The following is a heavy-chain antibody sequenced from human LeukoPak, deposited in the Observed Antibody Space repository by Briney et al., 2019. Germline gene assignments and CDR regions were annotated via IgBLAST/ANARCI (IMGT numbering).Heavy chain of an antibody. CDR1: GFTFSSYA. CDR3: AKPKYSSGWYGGVDY. J-gene: IGHJ4*02. Sequence: GGSLRLSCAASGFTFSSYAMSSVRQAPGRGLEWVSGISDSGGSTYYTDSVKGRFTISRDNSKNTLYLQMKSLRAEDTAVYYCAKPKYSSGWYGGVDYWGQGTLVTVSS. CDR2: ISDSGGST. D-gene: IGHD6-19*01. V-gene: IGHV3-23*01.